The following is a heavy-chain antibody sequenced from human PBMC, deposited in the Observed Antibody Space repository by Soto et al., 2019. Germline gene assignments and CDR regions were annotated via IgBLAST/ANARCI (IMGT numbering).Heavy chain of an antibody. J-gene: IGHJ6*02. V-gene: IGHV3-74*03. CDR2: INSEGSIT. CDR1: GFTFSSYW. Sequence: GGSLRLSCAASGFTFSSYWMHWVRQVPGKGLVWVSRINSEGSITTYADSVKGRCTISRDNAKNMLYLQMNSLRGEDTAVYYCVREGGLLRFLEWLPAYAMDVWGQGTTVTV. CDR3: VREGGLLRFLEWLPAYAMDV. D-gene: IGHD3-3*01.